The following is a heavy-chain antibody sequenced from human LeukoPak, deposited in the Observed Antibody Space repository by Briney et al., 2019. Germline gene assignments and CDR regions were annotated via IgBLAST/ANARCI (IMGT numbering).Heavy chain of an antibody. J-gene: IGHJ3*02. CDR3: ARHMTTDMLDAFDI. CDR2: IFHSGST. D-gene: IGHD3-10*02. CDR1: GYSLSSGYY. V-gene: IGHV4-38-2*01. Sequence: PSETLSLTCAVSGYSLSSGYYWAWIRQFPGKGLEWIGSIFHSGSTYDNPSLKSRVTTSVDASKNHFSLTLSSVTAPDTAVYHCARHMTTDMLDAFDIWGEGTMVIISS.